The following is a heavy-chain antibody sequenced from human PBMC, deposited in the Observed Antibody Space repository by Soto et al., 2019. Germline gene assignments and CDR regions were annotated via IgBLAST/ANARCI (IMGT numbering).Heavy chain of an antibody. J-gene: IGHJ3*02. V-gene: IGHV4-30-2*01. CDR3: ARDPAI. Sequence: SETLSLTCAVSGGSISSCGYSWSWIRQPPGKGLEWIGYIYHSGSTYYNPSLKSRVTISVDRSKNQFSLKLSSVTAADTAVYYCARDPAIWGQGTMVTVSS. CDR1: GGSISSCGYS. CDR2: IYHSGST.